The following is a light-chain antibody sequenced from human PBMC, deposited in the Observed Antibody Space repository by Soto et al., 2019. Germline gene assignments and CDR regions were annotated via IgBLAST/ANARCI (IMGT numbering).Light chain of an antibody. CDR1: QSISSSY. CDR2: GAS. Sequence: EIVLTQSPGTLSLSPGERATLSCRASQSISSSYLAWYQQKPGQAPRLLIYGASRRATGIPDRFSGRESGTDFTLTITTLEPEDSAVYFCQQYASSPYTFDQGTKVEIK. V-gene: IGKV3-20*01. J-gene: IGKJ2*01. CDR3: QQYASSPYT.